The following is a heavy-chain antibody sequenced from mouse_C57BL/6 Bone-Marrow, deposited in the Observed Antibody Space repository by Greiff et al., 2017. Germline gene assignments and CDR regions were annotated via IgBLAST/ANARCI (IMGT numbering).Heavy chain of an antibody. CDR3: ARDHYSNADFDY. CDR1: GFTFSSYA. Sequence: EVKLMESGGGLVKPGGSLKLSCAASGFTFSSYAMSWVRQTPEKRLAWVATISDGGSYTYYPDNVKGRFTISRDNAKNNLYLQMSHLKSEDTAMYYCARDHYSNADFDYWGQGTTLTVSS. CDR2: ISDGGSYT. D-gene: IGHD2-5*01. V-gene: IGHV5-4*01. J-gene: IGHJ2*01.